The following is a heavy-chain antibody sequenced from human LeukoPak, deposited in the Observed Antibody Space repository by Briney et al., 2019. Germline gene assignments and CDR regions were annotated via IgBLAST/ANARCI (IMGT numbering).Heavy chain of an antibody. CDR2: ISGSGGST. CDR3: ATGACSSTSCYYYYYYGMDV. D-gene: IGHD2-2*01. V-gene: IGHV3-23*01. Sequence: GGSLRLSCAASGFTFSSYAMSWVRQAPGKGLEWVSAISGSGGSTYYADSVKGRFTISRHNSKNTLYLQMNSLRAEDTAVYYCATGACSSTSCYYYYYYGMDVWGQGTTVTVSS. J-gene: IGHJ6*02. CDR1: GFTFSSYA.